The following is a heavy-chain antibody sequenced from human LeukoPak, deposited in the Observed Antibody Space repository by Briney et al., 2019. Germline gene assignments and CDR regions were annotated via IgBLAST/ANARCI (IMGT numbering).Heavy chain of an antibody. CDR3: AREIGSLAGPFDY. D-gene: IGHD1-26*01. V-gene: IGHV1-69*06. CDR2: IIPIFGTA. CDR1: GGTFSSYA. Sequence: ASVKVSCKASGGTFSSYAISWVRQAPGQGLEWMGGIIPIFGTANYAQKFQGRVTITADKSTSTAYMELSSLRSEDTAVYYCAREIGSLAGPFDYWGQGTLVTVSS. J-gene: IGHJ4*02.